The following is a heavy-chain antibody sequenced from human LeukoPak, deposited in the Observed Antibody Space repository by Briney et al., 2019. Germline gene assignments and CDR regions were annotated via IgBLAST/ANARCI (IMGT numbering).Heavy chain of an antibody. V-gene: IGHV3-15*01. D-gene: IGHD3-22*01. Sequence: GGSLRLSCAASGFTFSNAWMSWVRQAPGKGLEWVGRIKSKTDGGTTDYAAPVKGRFTISRDDSKNTLYLQMSSLKTEDTAVYYCTASGYYYEADLYWGQGTLVTVSS. CDR1: GFTFSNAW. CDR2: IKSKTDGGTT. CDR3: TASGYYYEADLY. J-gene: IGHJ4*02.